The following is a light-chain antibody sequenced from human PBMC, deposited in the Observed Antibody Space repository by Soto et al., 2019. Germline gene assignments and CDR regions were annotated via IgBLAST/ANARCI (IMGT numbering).Light chain of an antibody. CDR3: QSYDSSLYV. CDR1: SSNIGAGYD. CDR2: GNS. Sequence: QSVLTQPPSVSGAPGLRVTISCTGSSSNIGAGYDVHWYQQLPGTAPKLLIYGNSNRPSGVPDRFSGSKSGTSASLAITGLQAEDEADYYCQSYDSSLYVFGTG. J-gene: IGLJ1*01. V-gene: IGLV1-40*01.